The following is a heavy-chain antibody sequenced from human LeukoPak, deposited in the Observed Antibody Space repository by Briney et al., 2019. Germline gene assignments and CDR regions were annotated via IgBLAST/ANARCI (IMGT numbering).Heavy chain of an antibody. V-gene: IGHV4-39*07. CDR1: GGSIGSSSYY. Sequence: KPSETLSLTCTVSGGSIGSSSYYWGWIRQPPGEGLEWIGRIYYRGSTYYNPSLKSRVTISVDTSKNQFSLKLSSVTAADTAVYYCARRGFRGYCSSTSCLFHDYWGQGTLVTVSS. J-gene: IGHJ4*02. D-gene: IGHD2-2*01. CDR3: ARRGFRGYCSSTSCLFHDY. CDR2: IYYRGST.